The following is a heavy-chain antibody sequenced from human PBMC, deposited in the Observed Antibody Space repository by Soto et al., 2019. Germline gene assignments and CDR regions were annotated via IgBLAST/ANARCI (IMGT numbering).Heavy chain of an antibody. D-gene: IGHD3-16*01. CDR3: ARDWGAPGRGSALGYYYHFGMDV. CDR1: GFTFSTYW. J-gene: IGHJ6*02. V-gene: IGHV3-7*05. CDR2: IEEDGSEE. Sequence: EVQLVESGGGVVQPGGSLRLSCAASGFTFSTYWMNWVRQAPGKGLEWVANIEEDGSEEFYVDSVKGRFTISRDNAKNSLYLDMNSLRGEDTAVYYCARDWGAPGRGSALGYYYHFGMDVWGQGTTVTVPS.